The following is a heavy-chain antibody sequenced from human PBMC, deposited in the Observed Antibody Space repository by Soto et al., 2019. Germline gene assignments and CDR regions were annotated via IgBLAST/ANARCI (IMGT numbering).Heavy chain of an antibody. Sequence: SETLSLTCTVSGDSLNSGTYYWSWIRQPPGKGLEWIGRIYYSGSTDQHPSLKSRVSMSVDTAKNQFSLKLSSVTAADAAIYFCARDVKVDTDMGGYYYYTMDIWGQGTTVTVSS. V-gene: IGHV4-61*01. J-gene: IGHJ6*02. CDR3: ARDVKVDTDMGGYYYYTMDI. D-gene: IGHD5-18*01. CDR2: IYYSGST. CDR1: GDSLNSGTYY.